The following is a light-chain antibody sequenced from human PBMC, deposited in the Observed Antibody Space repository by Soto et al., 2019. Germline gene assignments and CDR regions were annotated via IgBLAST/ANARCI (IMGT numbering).Light chain of an antibody. V-gene: IGKV3-15*01. CDR3: QSYDAWQPEWT. Sequence: EIVMTQSPATLSVSPGERATLSCRASQSVGSNLAWYQQKPGQTPRLLIYGASTRATGIPARFSGRGSRTEFTLSICSLWSEDVTTAVIQSYDAWQPEWTFGQGVKVEIK. CDR2: GAS. J-gene: IGKJ1*01. CDR1: QSVGSN.